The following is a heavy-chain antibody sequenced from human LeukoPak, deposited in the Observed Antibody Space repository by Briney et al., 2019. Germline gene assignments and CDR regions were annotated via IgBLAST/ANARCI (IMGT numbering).Heavy chain of an antibody. J-gene: IGHJ3*02. CDR1: GDSVSSNSAA. D-gene: IGHD2-15*01. CDR3: ARAFRGYCSGGSCYYAFDI. V-gene: IGHV6-1*01. CDR2: TYYRSKWYN. Sequence: SQTLSLTCAISGDSVSSNSAAWNWIRQSPSRGLEWLGRTYYRSKWYNDYAVSVKSRITINPDTSKNQFSLQLNSVTPEDTAAYYCARAFRGYCSGGSCYYAFDIWGQGTMVTVSS.